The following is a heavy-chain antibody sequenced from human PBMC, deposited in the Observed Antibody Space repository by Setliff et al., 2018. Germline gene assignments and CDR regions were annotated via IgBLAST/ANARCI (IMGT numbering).Heavy chain of an antibody. J-gene: IGHJ6*02. D-gene: IGHD2-15*01. CDR1: GYIFTDYY. CDR3: SRERSRRHCYGGSCDFYYYGLDV. Sequence: ASVKVSCKSSGYIFTDYYIHWVRQAPGQGLEWMGWINPDSGDANYGPNFQGWVTMTRDTSIDTAYLELSRLKSDDTAVYYCSRERSRRHCYGGSCDFYYYGLDVWGQGTTVTVSS. V-gene: IGHV1-2*04. CDR2: INPDSGDA.